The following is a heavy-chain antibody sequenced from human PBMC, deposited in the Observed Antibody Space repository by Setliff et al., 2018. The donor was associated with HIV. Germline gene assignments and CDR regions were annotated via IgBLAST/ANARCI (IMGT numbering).Heavy chain of an antibody. CDR1: GGTFSRET. Sequence: SVKVSCKASGGTFSRETFSWVRQAPGQGLEWMGGVIPILSITNYAQKFQGRLTISADVSTSTVYMELSSLTSEDTAVYYCARGENSGWYGEYFQHWGQGTLVTVSS. J-gene: IGHJ1*01. CDR2: VIPILSIT. D-gene: IGHD6-19*01. CDR3: ARGENSGWYGEYFQH. V-gene: IGHV1-69*10.